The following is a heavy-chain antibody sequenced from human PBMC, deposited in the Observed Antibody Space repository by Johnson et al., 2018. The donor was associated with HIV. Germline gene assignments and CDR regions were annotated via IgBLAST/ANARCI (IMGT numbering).Heavy chain of an antibody. Sequence: VQLVESGGGLVQPGGSLRLSCAASGFTFSNYWMSWVRQAPGKGLEWVANIKQDGSEKYYVDSVKGRFTISRDNAKNSLYLQMNSLRAEDTAVYYCARGRDTVVPPVVGSFDIWGQGTMVTVSS. CDR3: ARGRDTVVPPVVGSFDI. CDR1: GFTFSNYW. D-gene: IGHD4-23*01. J-gene: IGHJ3*02. V-gene: IGHV3-7*05. CDR2: IKQDGSEK.